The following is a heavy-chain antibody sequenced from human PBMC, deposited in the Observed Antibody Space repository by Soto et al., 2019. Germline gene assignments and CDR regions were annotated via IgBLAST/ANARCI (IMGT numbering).Heavy chain of an antibody. V-gene: IGHV1-8*01. CDR2: LNPRNGQT. J-gene: IGHJ4*02. CDR3: ARETDTSMVDY. D-gene: IGHD5-18*01. Sequence: QVQLVQSGAEVKKPGASVKVSCQTSGYNFSAYYFNWVRQAAGQGPEWMGWLNPRNGQTGYVQKSRGRVTMTRDTSIATVYLELSRLTSEDTAIYFCARETDTSMVDYWGQGTLVTVSS. CDR1: GYNFSAYY.